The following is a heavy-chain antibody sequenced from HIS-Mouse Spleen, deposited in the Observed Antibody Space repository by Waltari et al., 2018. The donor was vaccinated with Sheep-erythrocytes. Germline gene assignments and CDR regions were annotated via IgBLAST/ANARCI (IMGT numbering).Heavy chain of an antibody. D-gene: IGHD2-2*01. V-gene: IGHV1-2*02. CDR1: GYTFTGYY. CDR3: ARGYCSSTSCYGYFQH. J-gene: IGHJ1*01. CDR2: INPDSG. Sequence: QVQLVQSGAEVKKPGASVKVSCKASGYTFTGYYMHWVRQAPGQGLEWMGWINPDSGDTSISTAYMELSRLRSYDTAVYYCARGYCSSTSCYGYFQHWGQGTLVTVSS.